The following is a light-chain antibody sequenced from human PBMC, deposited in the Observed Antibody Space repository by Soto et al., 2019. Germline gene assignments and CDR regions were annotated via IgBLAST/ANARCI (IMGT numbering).Light chain of an antibody. J-gene: IGKJ2*01. CDR1: QSVLYSSNNKNY. V-gene: IGKV4-1*01. Sequence: DIVMTQSPDSLAVSLGERATINCKSSQSVLYSSNNKNYLAWYQQRPGQPPKLLIYWAYTRESGVPDRFSGSGYGTDFTLTITSMQAEDVAVYSCQQYESTPPTFGQGTKLEIK. CDR3: QQYESTPPT. CDR2: WAY.